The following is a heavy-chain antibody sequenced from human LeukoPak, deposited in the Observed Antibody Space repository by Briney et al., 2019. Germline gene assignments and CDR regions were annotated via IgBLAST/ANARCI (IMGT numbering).Heavy chain of an antibody. CDR2: ISGYNGNT. J-gene: IGHJ4*02. D-gene: IGHD2-15*01. CDR1: GDTFTTYG. V-gene: IGHV1-18*01. Sequence: ASVNVSCKAFGDTFTTYGITWVRQAPGQGLEWMGWISGYNGNTEYTQKFQGRVAMTRDTSTSTAYMELRSLRSDDTAVYYCARGLSCSGNTCYAAHFDSWGQGTLVTVSS. CDR3: ARGLSCSGNTCYAAHFDS.